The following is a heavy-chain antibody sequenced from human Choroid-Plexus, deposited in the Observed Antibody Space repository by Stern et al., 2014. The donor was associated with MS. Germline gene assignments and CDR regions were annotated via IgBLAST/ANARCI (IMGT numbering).Heavy chain of an antibody. Sequence: QVQLGQSGGGVVQPGRPLRLSCVASGFTFGSCAMHWVRQAPGKGLEWVAGVSYDGSNKYYADSVKGLFTISRDNSQNSLYMQMSSLRPEDTAVYYCAKDRQYLTYFFDHWGQGSLVTVSS. V-gene: IGHV3-30*18. CDR1: GFTFGSCA. J-gene: IGHJ5*02. CDR2: VSYDGSNK. D-gene: IGHD2/OR15-2a*01. CDR3: AKDRQYLTYFFDH.